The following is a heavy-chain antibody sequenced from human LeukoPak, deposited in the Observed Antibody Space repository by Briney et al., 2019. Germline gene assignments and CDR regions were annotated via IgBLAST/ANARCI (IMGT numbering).Heavy chain of an antibody. Sequence: ASVKVSCKTSGYTFTNYGISWVRQVPGQGFEWMGGISIYNGNRNYAQKFQGRVTMTTDTSTSTAYMEMRSLRSDDTAAYYCARNVRGTTDDYWGQGTLVTVSS. CDR2: ISIYNGNR. D-gene: IGHD1-7*01. J-gene: IGHJ4*02. V-gene: IGHV1-18*01. CDR1: GYTFTNYG. CDR3: ARNVRGTTDDY.